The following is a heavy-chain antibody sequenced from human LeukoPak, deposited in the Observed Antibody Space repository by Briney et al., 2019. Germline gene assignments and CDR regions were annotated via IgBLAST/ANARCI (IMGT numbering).Heavy chain of an antibody. CDR3: AKTTTGYSSGRFPGWPVDY. CDR1: GFTFSSNA. J-gene: IGHJ4*02. Sequence: GESLRLSCAAAGFTFSSNAMYWVRQAPGKGLEWVSGIFGSGGSTHYADSVKGRVTISRDNSKNTVYMQMNSLRAEDTAVYYCAKTTTGYSSGRFPGWPVDYWGQGTLVTVSS. CDR2: IFGSGGST. D-gene: IGHD6-19*01. V-gene: IGHV3-23*01.